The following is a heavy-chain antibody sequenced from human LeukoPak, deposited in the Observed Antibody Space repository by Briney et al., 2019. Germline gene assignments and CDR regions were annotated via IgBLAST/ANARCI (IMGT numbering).Heavy chain of an antibody. D-gene: IGHD2-8*01. V-gene: IGHV1-69*06. J-gene: IGHJ4*02. CDR2: IILIFGTT. CDR1: GRTFNNYA. CDR3: AGGGHGY. Sequence: SVKVSCKATGRTFNNYAVSWVRQAPGQGLEWVGTIILIFGTTNYAQKFQGRVTLTADKSTSTAFMDLSSLKSEDTAVYYCAGGGHGYWGPGTLVTVSS.